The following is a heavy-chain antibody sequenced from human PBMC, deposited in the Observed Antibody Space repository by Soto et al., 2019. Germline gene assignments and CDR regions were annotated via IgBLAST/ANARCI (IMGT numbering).Heavy chain of an antibody. D-gene: IGHD3-3*01. CDR2: IIPIFSKT. CDR1: GGSVNDYS. J-gene: IGHJ6*02. CDR3: ARGGLDWFWRGKLPRAWVYGMDV. Sequence: QAQLVQSGAEVKRPGSSVHVSCKASGGSVNDYSFSWVRQAPGQGLEWMGGIIPIFSKTNYAQKLPVRAQITADKSTGTVNIDLRSLKSEVTAVYYWARGGLDWFWRGKLPRAWVYGMDVWGQGTTVTVSS. V-gene: IGHV1-69*06.